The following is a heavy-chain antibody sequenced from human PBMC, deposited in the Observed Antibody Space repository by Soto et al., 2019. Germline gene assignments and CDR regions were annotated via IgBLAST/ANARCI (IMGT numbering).Heavy chain of an antibody. D-gene: IGHD3-16*02. V-gene: IGHV4-59*08. CDR3: ARRYRSFFDI. CDR1: GGSISSYY. CDR2: IYYSGST. Sequence: SETLSLTCTVSGGSISSYYWSWIRQPPGKGLEWIGYIYYSGSTNYNPSLKSRVTISVDTSKNQFSLKLSSVTAADTAVYYCARRYRSFFDISSQGTMVTVSS. J-gene: IGHJ3*02.